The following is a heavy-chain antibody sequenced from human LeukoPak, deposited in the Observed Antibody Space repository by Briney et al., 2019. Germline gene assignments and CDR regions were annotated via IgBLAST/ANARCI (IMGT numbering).Heavy chain of an antibody. CDR1: GFTFSSYW. D-gene: IGHD2-21*02. CDR2: INTDGSST. Sequence: LAGGSLRLSCAASGFTFSSYWMHWVRQAPGKGLVWVSRINTDGSSTNYADSVKGRFTISRDNAKNTLYLQMNSLRAEDTAVYYCAGSELPYCGGDCYYYWGRGTLVTVSS. V-gene: IGHV3-74*01. J-gene: IGHJ4*02. CDR3: AGSELPYCGGDCYYY.